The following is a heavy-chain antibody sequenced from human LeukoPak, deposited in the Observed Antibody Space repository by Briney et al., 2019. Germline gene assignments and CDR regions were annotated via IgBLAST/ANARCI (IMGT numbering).Heavy chain of an antibody. D-gene: IGHD6-19*01. CDR3: ARDLGNVGWLIDY. CDR2: IHNSGCP. V-gene: IGHV4-4*07. J-gene: IGHJ4*02. CDR1: GASITTYC. Sequence: SETLSLTCSVSGASITTYCWSWIRQSAGKGLEWIGRIHNSGCPHYNPSLTGRVTMSLDTSKNQFSLKLTSVTAADTAVYYCARDLGNVGWLIDYWGQGTRVTVSS.